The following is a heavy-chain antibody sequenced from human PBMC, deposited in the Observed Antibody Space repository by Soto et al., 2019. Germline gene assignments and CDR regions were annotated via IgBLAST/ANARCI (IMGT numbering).Heavy chain of an antibody. Sequence: QVQLVQSGAEVKKPGSSVNVSCKASGGTLNNYAISWVRQAPGQGLEWMGGLIPIFGKTNYAQKFKGRVTITADESTNTAYMELSSLTSNDTAIDYFARRGESCGGNCYGHWFFDLWGRGTLVSVTS. CDR2: LIPIFGKT. D-gene: IGHD2-21*02. CDR3: ARRGESCGGNCYGHWFFDL. CDR1: GGTLNNYA. V-gene: IGHV1-69*01. J-gene: IGHJ2*01.